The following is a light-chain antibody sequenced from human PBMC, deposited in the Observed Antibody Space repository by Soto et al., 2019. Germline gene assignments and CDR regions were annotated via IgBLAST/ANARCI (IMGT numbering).Light chain of an antibody. J-gene: IGKJ4*01. CDR2: LGS. Sequence: DIVMTQSPLSLPVTPGEPASISCRSSQSLQHSNGYNCLDWYLQKPGQSPQLLIYLGSNRASGVPDRFSGSGSGTDFTLKISRVEAGDVGVYYCMQSLQTPLTFGGGTKVEIK. CDR3: MQSLQTPLT. V-gene: IGKV2-28*01. CDR1: QSLQHSNGYNC.